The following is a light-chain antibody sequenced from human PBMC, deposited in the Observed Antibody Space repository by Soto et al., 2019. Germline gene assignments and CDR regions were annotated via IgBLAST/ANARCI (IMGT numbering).Light chain of an antibody. J-gene: IGKJ1*01. V-gene: IGKV1-5*03. Sequence: IQMSQSPSTLSGPLVYRLTIPCRASQSISSWLAWYQQKPGKAPKLLIYKASTLESGVPSNFSGSGSGTEFSLTISSLQPEDFATYYCQQYNAYPWTFGQGTKVDIK. CDR2: KAS. CDR1: QSISSW. CDR3: QQYNAYPWT.